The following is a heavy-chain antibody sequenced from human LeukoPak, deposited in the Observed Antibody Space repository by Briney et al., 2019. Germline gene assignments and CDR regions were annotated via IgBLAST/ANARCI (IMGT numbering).Heavy chain of an antibody. Sequence: GGSLRLSCAASGFTFTRYWMSWVRQAPGKGLEWVASINQDDSEKYYVDSVKGRFTTSRDNADNSLYLQMNSLRPEDTAVYYCVRIAVEVWGQGTLVTVSS. CDR3: VRIAVEV. V-gene: IGHV3-7*01. CDR2: INQDDSEK. D-gene: IGHD2-2*01. J-gene: IGHJ4*02. CDR1: GFTFTRYW.